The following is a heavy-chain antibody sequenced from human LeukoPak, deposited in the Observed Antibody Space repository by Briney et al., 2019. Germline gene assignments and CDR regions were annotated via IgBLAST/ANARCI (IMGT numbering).Heavy chain of an antibody. CDR1: GDTLTESS. V-gene: IGHV1-24*01. CDR2: FDPEHGAA. CDR3: AADLGQLLSY. J-gene: IGHJ4*02. Sequence: ASVKVSCKVSGDTLTESSMHWVRQAPRKGLEWMGGFDPEHGAAIYPQRFQGRVTLTEDTSTDTAYMELSSLRFEDTAVYFCAADLGQLLSYWGQGTLVTVSS. D-gene: IGHD2-2*01.